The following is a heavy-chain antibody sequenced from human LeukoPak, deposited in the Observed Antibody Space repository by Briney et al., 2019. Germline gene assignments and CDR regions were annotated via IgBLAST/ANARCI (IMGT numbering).Heavy chain of an antibody. CDR2: IRYDGSNK. CDR1: GFTFSSYG. Sequence: GGSLRLSCAASGFTFSSYGMHWVRQAPGKGLEWVAFIRYDGSNKYYADSVKGRFTISRDNSKNTLYLQMNSLRAEDTAVYYCAKLAWARGYSYGTGAFDIWGQGTMVTVSS. CDR3: AKLAWARGYSYGTGAFDI. V-gene: IGHV3-30*02. J-gene: IGHJ3*02. D-gene: IGHD5-18*01.